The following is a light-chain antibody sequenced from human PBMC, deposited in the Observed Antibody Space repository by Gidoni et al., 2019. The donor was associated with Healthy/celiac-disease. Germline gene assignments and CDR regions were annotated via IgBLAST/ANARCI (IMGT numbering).Light chain of an antibody. CDR2: GAS. J-gene: IGKJ2*01. CDR3: QQYNNWPPNT. CDR1: QSVSSN. Sequence: IVMTHSPATLSGSPGERATLSCRASQSVSSNLAWYQQKPGQAHRLLIYGASTRATGIPARFSGSGSGTEFTLTISSLQSEDFAVYYCQQYNNWPPNTFGQGTKLESK. V-gene: IGKV3-15*01.